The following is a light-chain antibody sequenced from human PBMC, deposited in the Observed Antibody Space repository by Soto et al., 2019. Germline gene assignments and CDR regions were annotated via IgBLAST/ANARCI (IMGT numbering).Light chain of an antibody. J-gene: IGLJ1*01. CDR2: DVT. CDR3: SSFTSSITYV. Sequence: SALTQPASVSGSPGQSITISCTGTSSDVGGYNSVSWYRQDPGKAPKLMIYDVTNRPSGVSNRFSGSKSGNTASLTISGLQAEAEADYYCSSFTSSITYVFGTGTKVTVL. V-gene: IGLV2-14*01. CDR1: SSDVGGYNS.